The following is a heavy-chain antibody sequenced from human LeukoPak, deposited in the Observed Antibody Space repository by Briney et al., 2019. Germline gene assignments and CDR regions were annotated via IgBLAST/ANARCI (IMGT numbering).Heavy chain of an antibody. CDR2: IYYSGST. CDR3: ANYHDYSNFQGAYYLDY. J-gene: IGHJ4*02. V-gene: IGHV4-59*08. D-gene: IGHD4-11*01. CDR1: GGSISGYY. Sequence: SETLSLTCTVSGGSISGYYWSWIRQPPGKGLEWIGNIYYSGSTNYNPSLKSRVTISVDTSKDQFSLKLSSVAAADTDVYYCANYHDYSNFQGAYYLDYWGQGTLVTVSS.